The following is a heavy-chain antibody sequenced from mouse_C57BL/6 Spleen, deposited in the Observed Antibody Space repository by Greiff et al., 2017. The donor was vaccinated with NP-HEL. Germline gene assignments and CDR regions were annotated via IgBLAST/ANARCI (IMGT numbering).Heavy chain of an antibody. D-gene: IGHD2-1*01. CDR3: EREDGNLFAY. CDR2: INPNNGGT. CDR1: GYTFTDYN. V-gene: IGHV1-18*01. J-gene: IGHJ3*01. Sequence: VQLQQSGPELVKPGASVKIPCKASGYTFTDYNMDWVKQSHGKSLEWIGDINPNNGGTIYNQKFKGKATLTVDKSSSTAYMELRSLTSEDTAVYYCEREDGNLFAYWGQGTLGTVSA.